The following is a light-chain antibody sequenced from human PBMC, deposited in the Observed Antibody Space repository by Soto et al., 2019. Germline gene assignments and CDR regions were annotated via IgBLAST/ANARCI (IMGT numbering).Light chain of an antibody. J-gene: IGLJ1*01. CDR3: CSYAGSSTHV. V-gene: IGLV2-23*02. CDR1: SSDVGGSNL. Sequence: QSALTQPGSVSGSPGQSVTFSCTGTSSDVGGSNLVSWYQQHPGKAPKLLIYEVSKRPSGVSDRFSGSKSGNTASLTISGLQAEDEADYYCCSYAGSSTHVFGTGTKLTVL. CDR2: EVS.